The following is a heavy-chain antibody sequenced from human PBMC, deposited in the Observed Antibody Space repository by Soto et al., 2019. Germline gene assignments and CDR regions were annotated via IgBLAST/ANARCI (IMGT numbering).Heavy chain of an antibody. V-gene: IGHV1-8*01. CDR2: MNPNSAKT. D-gene: IGHD2-15*01. Sequence: QVQVVQSGAEVKKPGASVKVSCKASGYSFTSYDVNWVRQATGQGLEWMGWMNPNSAKTVYAQKFQGRVTMTRDTSISTAYMELTGRTSEDTAFYYCARDPCTSYCSDGGCSYDALAVWGQGTMVTVSS. J-gene: IGHJ3*01. CDR1: GYSFTSYD. CDR3: ARDPCTSYCSDGGCSYDALAV.